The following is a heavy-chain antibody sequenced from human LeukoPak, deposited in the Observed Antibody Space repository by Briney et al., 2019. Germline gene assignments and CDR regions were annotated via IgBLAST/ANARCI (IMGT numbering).Heavy chain of an antibody. J-gene: IGHJ4*02. Sequence: PSETLSLTCTVSGVSTSTSNYYWVWIRQSPGKGLEWIGSMFYGGSTYYNPSLKSRVTISADTSKNQFSLKMRSVSASDTAMFYCARQGGWGGSASLFEFWGQGTLVTVSS. CDR1: GVSTSTSNYY. V-gene: IGHV4-39*01. CDR2: MFYGGST. D-gene: IGHD3-16*01. CDR3: ARQGGWGGSASLFEF.